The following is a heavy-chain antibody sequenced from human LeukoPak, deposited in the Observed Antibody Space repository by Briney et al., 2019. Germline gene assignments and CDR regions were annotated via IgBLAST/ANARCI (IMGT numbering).Heavy chain of an antibody. CDR3: ARVEETAMGILDY. Sequence: PSETLSLTCTVSGGSISSYYWSWIRQPPGKGLEWIGYIYYSGSTNYNPSLKGRVTISVDTSKNQFSLKLSSVTAADTAVYYCARVEETAMGILDYWGQGTLVTVSS. V-gene: IGHV4-59*01. CDR2: IYYSGST. D-gene: IGHD5-18*01. CDR1: GGSISSYY. J-gene: IGHJ4*02.